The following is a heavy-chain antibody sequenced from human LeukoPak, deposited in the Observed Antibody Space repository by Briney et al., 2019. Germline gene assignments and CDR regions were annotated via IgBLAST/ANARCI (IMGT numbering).Heavy chain of an antibody. D-gene: IGHD1-26*01. Sequence: SETLSLTCTVSGGSISSSSYYWGWIRQPPGKGLEWIGSIYYGGSTYYNPSLKSRVTISVDTSKSQFSLKLSSVTAADTAVYYCAREVVGATGYYFDYWGQGTLVTVSS. V-gene: IGHV4-39*07. CDR2: IYYGGST. CDR1: GGSISSSSYY. J-gene: IGHJ4*02. CDR3: AREVVGATGYYFDY.